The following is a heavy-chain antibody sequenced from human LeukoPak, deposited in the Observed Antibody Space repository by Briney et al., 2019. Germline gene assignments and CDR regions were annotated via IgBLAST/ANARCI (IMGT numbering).Heavy chain of an antibody. CDR1: GFTFSSYD. J-gene: IGHJ3*02. CDR2: IGTAGDT. CDR3: ARGRVYCSGGSCYLGDDAFDI. V-gene: IGHV3-13*01. Sequence: AGGPLRLSCAASGFTFSSYDMHWVRQATGKGPEWVSAIGTAGDTYYPGSVKGRFTISRENAKNSLYLQMNSLRAGDTAVYYCARGRVYCSGGSCYLGDDAFDIWGQGTMVTVSS. D-gene: IGHD2-15*01.